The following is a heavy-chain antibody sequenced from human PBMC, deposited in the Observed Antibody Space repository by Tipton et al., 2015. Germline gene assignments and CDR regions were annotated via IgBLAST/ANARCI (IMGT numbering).Heavy chain of an antibody. D-gene: IGHD6-19*01. Sequence: GLVKPSETLSLTCAVYGGSFSGYYWSWIRQTPGEGLEWIGEINDSGSTNYNPSLKSRVTISVDTSKNQFSLKLSSVTAADTAVYYCARQSGESSGWPSAFDIWGQGTIVTVSS. CDR3: ARQSGESSGWPSAFDI. J-gene: IGHJ3*02. V-gene: IGHV4-34*01. CDR1: GGSFSGYY. CDR2: INDSGST.